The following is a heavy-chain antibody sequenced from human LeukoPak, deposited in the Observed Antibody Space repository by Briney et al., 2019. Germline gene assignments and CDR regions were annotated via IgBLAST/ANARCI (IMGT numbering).Heavy chain of an antibody. J-gene: IGHJ6*02. Sequence: SETLSLTCTVSGGSISSYYWSWIRQPAGKGLEWIGRIYTSGSTNYNPSLKSRVTMSVDTSKNQFSLKLSSVTAADTAVYYCASMGYSSSSRWYYYYGMDVWGQGTTVTVSS. CDR2: IYTSGST. CDR3: ASMGYSSSSRWYYYYGMDV. CDR1: GGSISSYY. D-gene: IGHD6-6*01. V-gene: IGHV4-4*07.